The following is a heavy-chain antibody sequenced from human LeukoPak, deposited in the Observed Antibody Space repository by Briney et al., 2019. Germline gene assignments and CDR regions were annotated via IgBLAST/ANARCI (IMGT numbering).Heavy chain of an antibody. CDR2: IYSSGSS. V-gene: IGHV4-4*07. CDR3: ARLTGTRGYSYGYFDY. Sequence: PSETLSLTCSVSGGSISSYSWSWIRQPAGKGLDWIGRIYSSGSSKYNSSLKSRVIMSVDTSKNQFSLKLTSVTAADTAVYYCARLTGTRGYSYGYFDYWGQGALVTVSS. J-gene: IGHJ4*02. CDR1: GGSISSYS. D-gene: IGHD5-18*01.